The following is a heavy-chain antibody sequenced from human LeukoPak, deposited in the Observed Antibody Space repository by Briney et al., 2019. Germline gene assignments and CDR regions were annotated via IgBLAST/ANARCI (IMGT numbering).Heavy chain of an antibody. CDR3: ARVPSRGVIANFDY. J-gene: IGHJ4*02. V-gene: IGHV1-3*01. Sequence: ASVKVSCKASGYTFTSYAMHWVRQAPGQRLEWMGWINAGNGNTKYSQKFQGRVTITRDTSTSTAYMELRSLRSDDTAVYYCARVPSRGVIANFDYWGQGTLVTVSS. CDR2: INAGNGNT. CDR1: GYTFTSYA. D-gene: IGHD3-16*02.